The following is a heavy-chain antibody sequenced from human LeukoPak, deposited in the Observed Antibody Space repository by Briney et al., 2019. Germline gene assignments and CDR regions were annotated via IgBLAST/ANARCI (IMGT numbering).Heavy chain of an antibody. CDR2: INGDGSHS. J-gene: IGHJ4*02. D-gene: IGHD6-13*01. CDR3: VKNSGWYCLDY. Sequence: GGSLRLSCAASGFSFSNYWMTWVRQAPGKGLERVADINGDGSHSYCVDSVKGRLTLSRDNAKNSLFLQMNSLRAEDTAVYYCVKNSGWYCLDYWGQGTLVTVSS. V-gene: IGHV3-7*03. CDR1: GFSFSNYW.